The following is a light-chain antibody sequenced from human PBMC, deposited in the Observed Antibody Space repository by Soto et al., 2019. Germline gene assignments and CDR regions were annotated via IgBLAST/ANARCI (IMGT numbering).Light chain of an antibody. CDR3: GSYTGTIYV. CDR2: EVS. J-gene: IGLJ1*01. Sequence: QSVLTQPASVSGSPGQSSTISCTGTSGDVGVYKFVSWYQQYPGKAPKLIIYEVSNRPSGVSSRFSGSMSGNTASLTISGLQAEDEADYYCGSYTGTIYVFGTGT. CDR1: SGDVGVYKF. V-gene: IGLV2-14*01.